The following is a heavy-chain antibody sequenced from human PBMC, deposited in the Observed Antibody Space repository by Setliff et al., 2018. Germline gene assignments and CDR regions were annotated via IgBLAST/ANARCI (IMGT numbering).Heavy chain of an antibody. Sequence: QPGGSLRLSCAASGFTFSNYWMHWVRQAPGKGLVWVSRIYSDGNTTNYADSVKGRFTISRDNAKNTLYLQMNSLGAEDTAVYYCATSGSYHGPLIWGQGALVTVSS. D-gene: IGHD1-26*01. V-gene: IGHV3-74*01. CDR3: ATSGSYHGPLI. CDR2: IYSDGNTT. J-gene: IGHJ4*02. CDR1: GFTFSNYW.